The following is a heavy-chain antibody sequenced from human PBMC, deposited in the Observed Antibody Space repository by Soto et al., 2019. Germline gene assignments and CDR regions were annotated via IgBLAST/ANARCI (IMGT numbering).Heavy chain of an antibody. CDR3: ARSLSYYYDSSGYYYANWFDP. CDR2: IYHSGST. V-gene: IGHV4-30-2*01. D-gene: IGHD3-22*01. Sequence: SETLSLTCAVSGGSISSGGYSWSWIRQPPGKGLEWIGYIYHSGSTYYNPSLKSRVTISVDRSKNQFSLKLSSVTAADTAVYYCARSLSYYYDSSGYYYANWFDPWGQGTLVTVSS. CDR1: GGSISSGGYS. J-gene: IGHJ5*02.